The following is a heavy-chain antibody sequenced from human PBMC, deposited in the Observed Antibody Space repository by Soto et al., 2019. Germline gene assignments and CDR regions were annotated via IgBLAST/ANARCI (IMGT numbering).Heavy chain of an antibody. D-gene: IGHD4-17*01. J-gene: IGHJ4*02. CDR3: ASLTDFTVTTDY. Sequence: QVQLVQSGAEVKKPGSSVKVSCKASGGTFSSYIINWVRQAPGQGLEWMGRIIPILGIANYAQKFQGRVTIAAXXSTSTAYMELSSLRSEDTAVYYCASLTDFTVTTDYWGQGTLVTVSS. V-gene: IGHV1-69*02. CDR2: IIPILGIA. CDR1: GGTFSSYI.